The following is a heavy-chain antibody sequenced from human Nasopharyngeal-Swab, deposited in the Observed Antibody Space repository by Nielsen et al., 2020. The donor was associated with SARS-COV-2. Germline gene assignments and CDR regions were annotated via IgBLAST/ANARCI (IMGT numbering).Heavy chain of an antibody. CDR3: ATLSSSWYEYYFDY. CDR2: IYYGGST. J-gene: IGHJ4*02. Sequence: SETLSLTFTVSGGSISSSTYYWAWIRQPPGKGLEWIGSIYYGGSTYYNPSLKSRVTISVDTSKNQFSLKLSSVTAADTAVYYCATLSSSWYEYYFDYRGQGTLVTVSS. CDR1: GGSISSSTYY. V-gene: IGHV4-39*01. D-gene: IGHD6-13*01.